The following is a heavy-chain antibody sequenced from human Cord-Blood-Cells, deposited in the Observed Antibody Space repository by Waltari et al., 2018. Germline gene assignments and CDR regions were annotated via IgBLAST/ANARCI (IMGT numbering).Heavy chain of an antibody. J-gene: IGHJ4*02. V-gene: IGHV3-30-3*01. D-gene: IGHD3-3*01. CDR1: GFTFSSYA. Sequence: QVQLVESGGGVVQPGRSLSLSCAASGFTFSSYALHWVRPAPGKGLEWVAVISYDGSNNYYADSVKGRFTISRDNSKNTLYLQMNSLRAEDTAVYYCARDPGYDFWSGYPDYWGQGTLVTVSS. CDR3: ARDPGYDFWSGYPDY. CDR2: ISYDGSNN.